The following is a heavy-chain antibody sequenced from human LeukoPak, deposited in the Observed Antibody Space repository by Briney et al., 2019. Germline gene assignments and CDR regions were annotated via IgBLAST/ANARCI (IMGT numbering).Heavy chain of an antibody. CDR2: INPNSGGT. CDR1: GYTFTGYY. J-gene: IGHJ4*02. D-gene: IGHD3-16*01. Sequence: GASVKVSCKASGYTFTGYYMHWVRQAPGQGLEWMGWINPNSGGTNYAQKFQGRVTMTRDTSISTAYTELTRLRSDDTAVYYCARSTGTTFGFSDCWGQGTLVTVSS. V-gene: IGHV1-2*02. CDR3: ARSTGTTFGFSDC.